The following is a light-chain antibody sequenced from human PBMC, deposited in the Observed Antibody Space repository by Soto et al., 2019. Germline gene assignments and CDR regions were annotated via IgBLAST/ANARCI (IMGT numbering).Light chain of an antibody. Sequence: EIVLTQSPRTLSFSPGESATLSCRSSHSISSNYLAWYQQKPGQAPRLLIYGASNRATGIPDRFSGSESGTDFTLTISSLEPEDSAIFYCQQRSYWPWTCGQGTKVDIK. CDR3: QQRSYWPWT. V-gene: IGKV3D-20*02. CDR1: HSISSNY. J-gene: IGKJ1*01. CDR2: GAS.